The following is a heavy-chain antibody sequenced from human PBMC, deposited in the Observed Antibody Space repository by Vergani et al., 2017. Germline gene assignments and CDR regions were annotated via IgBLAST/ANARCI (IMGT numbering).Heavy chain of an antibody. D-gene: IGHD6-19*01. CDR1: GFTFSSYG. V-gene: IGHV3-33*06. CDR2: IWYDGSNK. Sequence: QVQLVESGGGVVQPGRSLRLSCAASGFTFSSYGMHWVRQAPGKGLEWVAVIWYDGSNKYYADSVKGRFTISRDNYKNTLYLQMNSLRAEDTAVYYCAKVGSSGGKNYWGQGTLVTVSS. CDR3: AKVGSSGGKNY. J-gene: IGHJ4*02.